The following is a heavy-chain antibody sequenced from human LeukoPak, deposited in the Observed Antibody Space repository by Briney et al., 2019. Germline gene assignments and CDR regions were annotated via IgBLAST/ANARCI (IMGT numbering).Heavy chain of an antibody. Sequence: SETLSLTCTVSGGSISSSSYYWGWIRQPPGKGLEWIGSIYYSGSTYYNPSLKSRVTISVDRSKNQFSLKLSSVTAADTAVYYCARTDGDYFDYWGQGTLVTVSS. CDR1: GGSISSSSYY. J-gene: IGHJ4*02. CDR3: ARTDGDYFDY. V-gene: IGHV4-39*07. CDR2: IYYSGST. D-gene: IGHD4-17*01.